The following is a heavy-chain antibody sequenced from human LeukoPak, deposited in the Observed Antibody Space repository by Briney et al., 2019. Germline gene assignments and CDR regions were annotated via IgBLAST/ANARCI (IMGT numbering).Heavy chain of an antibody. Sequence: ASVKVSCKASGYTFSAYHITWVRQAPGQGLEWMGWISAYNGNANYAQNLQGRVTMTTDTSTSTAYMELRSLRSDDTAVYYCARGGYSYGYYSLYYFDYWGQGTLVTVSS. D-gene: IGHD5-18*01. CDR3: ARGGYSYGYYSLYYFDY. J-gene: IGHJ4*02. CDR2: ISAYNGNA. V-gene: IGHV1-18*01. CDR1: GYTFSAYH.